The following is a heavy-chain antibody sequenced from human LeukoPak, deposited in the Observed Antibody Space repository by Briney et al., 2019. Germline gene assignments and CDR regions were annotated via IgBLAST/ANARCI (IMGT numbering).Heavy chain of an antibody. V-gene: IGHV5-51*01. CDR3: ARLVGDGYNNFDY. D-gene: IGHD5-24*01. CDR2: IYPGDSDT. CDR1: XYXXXXXX. J-gene: IGHJ4*02. Sequence: GESLKISCKGSXYXXXXXXIXXXXXXPXKXXEXXGIIYPGDSDTRDSPSFRGQVTISADKSISTAFLQWSSLKASDTAMYYCARLVGDGYNNFDYWGQGTLVTVSS.